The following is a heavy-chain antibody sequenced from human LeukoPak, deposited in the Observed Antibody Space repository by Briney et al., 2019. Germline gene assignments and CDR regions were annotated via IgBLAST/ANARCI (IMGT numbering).Heavy chain of an antibody. D-gene: IGHD5-12*01. CDR3: ARHGSGYSGYDWYYYYGMDV. J-gene: IGHJ6*02. CDR1: GYSFTSYW. CDR2: IYPGDSDT. Sequence: GESLKISCKGSGYSFTSYWIGWVRQMPGKGLEWMGIIYPGDSDTRYSPSFQGQVTISADKSISTAYLQWSSLKASDTAMYYCARHGSGYSGYDWYYYYGMDVWGQGTTVTVSS. V-gene: IGHV5-51*01.